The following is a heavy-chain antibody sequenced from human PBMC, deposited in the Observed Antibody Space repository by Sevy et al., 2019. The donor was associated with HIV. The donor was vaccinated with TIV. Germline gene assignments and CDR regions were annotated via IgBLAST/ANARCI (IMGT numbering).Heavy chain of an antibody. Sequence: GGSLRLSCAASGFTFSSHWMSWVRQAPGKGLEWVANIKQDGSEKYYVDSVKGRFTISRDNAKNSLYLQMNSLRAEDTAVYYCARDKFLRLGELSLLYYWGQGTLVTVSS. CDR1: GFTFSSHW. CDR3: ARDKFLRLGELSLLYY. J-gene: IGHJ4*02. V-gene: IGHV3-7*03. D-gene: IGHD3-16*02. CDR2: IKQDGSEK.